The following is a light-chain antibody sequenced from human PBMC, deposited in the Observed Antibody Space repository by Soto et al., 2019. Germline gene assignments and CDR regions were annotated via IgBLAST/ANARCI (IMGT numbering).Light chain of an antibody. V-gene: IGKV1-9*01. CDR2: AAS. CDR1: QDISRY. CDR3: QQLNTYPLFT. J-gene: IGKJ3*01. Sequence: DIQLTQSPSFLSASVGDRVTITCRASQDISRYLAWYQQKAGKAPKLLIYAASTLQKGGPSRFSGSGSGTEFTLTISSLQPDDFAPYYCQQLNTYPLFTFGPGTEVDI.